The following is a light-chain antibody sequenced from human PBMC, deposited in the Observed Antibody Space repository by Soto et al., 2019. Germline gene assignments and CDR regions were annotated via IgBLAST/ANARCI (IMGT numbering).Light chain of an antibody. J-gene: IGKJ5*01. CDR3: QQYNSYPT. CDR2: DAS. V-gene: IGKV1-5*01. Sequence: DIQMIQSPSTLSASEGDRVTITCRASQSISSWLAWYQQKPGKAPKLLIYDASSLESGVPSRFSGSGSGTEFTLTISSLQPDDFATYYCQQYNSYPTFGQGTRLEIK. CDR1: QSISSW.